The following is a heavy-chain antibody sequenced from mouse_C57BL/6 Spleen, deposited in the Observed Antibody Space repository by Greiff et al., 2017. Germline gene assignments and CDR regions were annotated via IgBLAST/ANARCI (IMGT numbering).Heavy chain of an antibody. V-gene: IGHV1-42*01. D-gene: IGHD1-1*01. CDR1: GYSFTGYY. CDR3: ARGEYYGSRGGYFDV. J-gene: IGHJ1*03. Sequence: VQLQQSGPELVKPGASVKISCKASGYSFTGYYMNWVKQSPEKSLEWIGEINPSTGGTTYNQKFKAKATLTVDKSSSTAYMQLKSLTSEDSAVYYCARGEYYGSRGGYFDVWGTGTTVTVSS. CDR2: INPSTGGT.